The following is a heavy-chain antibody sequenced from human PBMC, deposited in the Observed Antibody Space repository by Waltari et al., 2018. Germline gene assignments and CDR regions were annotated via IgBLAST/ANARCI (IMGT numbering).Heavy chain of an antibody. Sequence: QVQLQESGPGLVKPSETLSLTCDVSYYSINSGYYWGWIRQPPGKGLEWIGNIYHSGETYYNPSLKSRVAISMDTSKNQFSLKLSSVTAADAAVYYCARLGLGYCSGSGRLCYKNDYWGQGILVTVSS. J-gene: IGHJ4*02. V-gene: IGHV4-38-2*01. CDR2: IYHSGET. CDR3: ARLGLGYCSGSGRLCYKNDY. D-gene: IGHD2-15*01. CDR1: YYSINSGYY.